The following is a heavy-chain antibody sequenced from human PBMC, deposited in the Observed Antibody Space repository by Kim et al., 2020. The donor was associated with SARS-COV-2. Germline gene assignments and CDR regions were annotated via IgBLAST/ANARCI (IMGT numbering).Heavy chain of an antibody. V-gene: IGHV4-59*09. J-gene: IGHJ4*02. D-gene: IGHD2-15*01. CDR3: ARGPELLIQIDY. Sequence: NYNPSHKSRVTISVVTSKNPFSLKLSSVTAADTAVYYCARGPELLIQIDYWGQGTLVTVSS.